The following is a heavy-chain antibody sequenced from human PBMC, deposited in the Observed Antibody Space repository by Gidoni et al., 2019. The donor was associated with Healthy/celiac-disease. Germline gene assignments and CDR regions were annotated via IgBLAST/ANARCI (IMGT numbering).Heavy chain of an antibody. J-gene: IGHJ5*02. D-gene: IGHD3-22*01. CDR2: IYHSGST. V-gene: IGHV4-38-2*01. Sequence: QVQLQESGPGLVKPSETLSLTCASSGYSVNSGYYWGCIRQPPGKGLEWIGYIYHSGSTYYNPSLKSRVTISVDTSKNQFSLKLSSVTAADTAVYYCARYYYDSSGYYNWFDPWGQGTLVTVSS. CDR3: ARYYYDSSGYYNWFDP. CDR1: GYSVNSGYY.